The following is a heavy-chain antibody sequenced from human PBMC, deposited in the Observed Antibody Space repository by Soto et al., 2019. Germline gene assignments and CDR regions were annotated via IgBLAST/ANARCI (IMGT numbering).Heavy chain of an antibody. CDR2: LNTYGNT. J-gene: IGHJ5*02. CDR1: GGSISSYG. D-gene: IGHD1-7*01. V-gene: IGHV4-4*07. CDR3: GRESGETWDYEAS. Sequence: SETLSLTCPVSGGSISSYGLIWIRQPAGKGLEWIGRLNTYGNTHYNPSLKSRVTVSVDTSRNQFFLTLRSVTAADSAVYHCGRESGETWDYEASWGQGTPVTVSS.